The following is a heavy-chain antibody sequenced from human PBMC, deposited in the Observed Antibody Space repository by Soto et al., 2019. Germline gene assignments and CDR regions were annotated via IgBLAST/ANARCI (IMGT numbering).Heavy chain of an antibody. J-gene: IGHJ4*02. D-gene: IGHD6-19*01. V-gene: IGHV1-2*04. CDR1: GYTFTGYY. CDR2: INPNSGGT. CDR3: ARDKYSSGWNPFDY. Sequence: ASVKVSCKASGYTFTGYYMHWVRQAPGQGLEWMGWINPNSGGTNYAQKFQGWVTMTRDTSISTAYMELSRLRSDDTAVYYCARDKYSSGWNPFDYWGQGTLVTVSS.